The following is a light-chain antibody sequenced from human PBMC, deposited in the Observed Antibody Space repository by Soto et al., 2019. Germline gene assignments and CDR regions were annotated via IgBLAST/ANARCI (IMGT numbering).Light chain of an antibody. CDR2: DAS. J-gene: IGKJ2*01. Sequence: IPMTQSPSTLSAPVGDRVTITCQASQTISTLLAWFQHKPGKAPNLLIYDASNLESGVPSRFSGSGSGTEFTLTISSLQSDDSATYFCQQYSHLVTFGQGTQLEIK. CDR1: QTISTL. V-gene: IGKV1-5*01. CDR3: QQYSHLVT.